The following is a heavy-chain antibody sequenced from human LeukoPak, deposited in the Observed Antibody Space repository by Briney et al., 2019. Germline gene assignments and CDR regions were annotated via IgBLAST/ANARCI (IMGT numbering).Heavy chain of an antibody. D-gene: IGHD3-3*01. CDR1: GGSIRSYY. V-gene: IGHV4-59*08. J-gene: IGHJ5*02. Sequence: SETLSLTCTVSGGSIRSYYWSWIRQPPGKGLEWIGYIYYSRSTNYNPSLKSRVTISVDTSKNQFSLKLSSVTAADTAVYYCARITIFSVVLGAWGQGTLVTVSS. CDR2: IYYSRST. CDR3: ARITIFSVVLGA.